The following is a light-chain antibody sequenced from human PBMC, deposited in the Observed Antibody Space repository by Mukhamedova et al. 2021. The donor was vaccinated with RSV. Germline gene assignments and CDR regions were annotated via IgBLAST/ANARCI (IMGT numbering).Light chain of an antibody. J-gene: IGLJ2*01. Sequence: SSDVGGYNYVSWYQQHPGKAPKLMIYDVSKRPSGVPDRFSGSKSGNTASLTISGLQAEDEADYYCSSYTSSSTLDVVFGGGTKLT. CDR3: SSYTSSSTLDVV. CDR2: DVS. V-gene: IGLV2-14*04. CDR1: SSDVGGYNY.